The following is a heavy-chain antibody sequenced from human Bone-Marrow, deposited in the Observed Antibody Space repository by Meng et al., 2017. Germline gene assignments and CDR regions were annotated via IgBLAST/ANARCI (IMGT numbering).Heavy chain of an antibody. CDR3: ARDVVLMVYAAYFDY. V-gene: IGHV3-7*01. Sequence: GGSLRLSCAASGFTFSSYWMSWVRQAPGKGLEWVANIKQDGSEKYYVDSVKGRFTISRDNAKNSLYLQMNSLRAEDTAVYYCARDVVLMVYAAYFDYWGQGTLVTDSS. J-gene: IGHJ4*02. D-gene: IGHD2-8*01. CDR1: GFTFSSYW. CDR2: IKQDGSEK.